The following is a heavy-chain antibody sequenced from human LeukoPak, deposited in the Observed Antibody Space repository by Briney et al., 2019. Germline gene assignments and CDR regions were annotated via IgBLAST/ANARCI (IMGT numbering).Heavy chain of an antibody. Sequence: GGSLRLSCAASGFTFSSYSVNWVRQAPGKGLEWVSSISSSSSYIYYADSVKGRFTISRDNAKNSLYLQMNSLGAEDTAVYYCARRGTSSSWAHFDYWGQGTLVTVSS. D-gene: IGHD6-13*01. CDR2: ISSSSSYI. V-gene: IGHV3-21*04. CDR1: GFTFSSYS. J-gene: IGHJ4*02. CDR3: ARRGTSSSWAHFDY.